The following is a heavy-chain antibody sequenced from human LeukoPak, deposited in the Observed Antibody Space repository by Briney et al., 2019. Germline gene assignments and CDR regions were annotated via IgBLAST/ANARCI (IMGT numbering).Heavy chain of an antibody. D-gene: IGHD5-18*01. CDR1: GYTFTGYY. V-gene: IGHV1-2*02. CDR3: ARGDTAMVTYYYYYYYMDV. CDR2: INPNSGGT. J-gene: IGHJ6*03. Sequence: ASVKVSCKASGYTFTGYYMHWVRQAPGQGLEWMGWINPNSGGTNYAQKFQGRVTMTRDTSISTAYMELSRLRSDDTAVYYCARGDTAMVTYYYYYYYMDVWGKGTTVTISS.